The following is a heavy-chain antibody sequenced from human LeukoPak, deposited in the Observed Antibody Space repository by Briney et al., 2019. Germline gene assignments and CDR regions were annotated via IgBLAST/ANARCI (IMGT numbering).Heavy chain of an antibody. CDR1: GFTFSSYA. J-gene: IGHJ5*02. V-gene: IGHV3-23*01. D-gene: IGHD2-2*01. CDR3: ARDLGYCSSTSCLDNAHWFDP. Sequence: GGSLRLSCAASGFTFSSYATSWVRQAPGKGLEWVSAISGSGGSTSYAQKFQGRVTMTRDTSTSTVYMELSSLRSEDTAVYYCARDLGYCSSTSCLDNAHWFDPWGQGTLVTVSS. CDR2: ISGSGGST.